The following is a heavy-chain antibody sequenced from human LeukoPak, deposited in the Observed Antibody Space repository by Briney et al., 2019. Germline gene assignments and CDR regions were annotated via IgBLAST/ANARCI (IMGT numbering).Heavy chain of an antibody. V-gene: IGHV3-43*02. CDR3: APHHSHCSGGSCYSNY. J-gene: IGHJ4*02. CDR2: ISGDGGST. CDR1: GFTFDDYA. D-gene: IGHD2-15*01. Sequence: PGGSLRLSCAASGFTFDDYAMHWVRQAPGKGLEWVSLISGDGGSTYYADSVKGRFTISRDNSKNSLYLQMNSLRTEDTALYYCAPHHSHCSGGSCYSNYWGQGTLVTVSS.